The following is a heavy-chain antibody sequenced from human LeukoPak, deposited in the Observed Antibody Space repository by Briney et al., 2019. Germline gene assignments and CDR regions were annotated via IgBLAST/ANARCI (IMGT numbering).Heavy chain of an antibody. V-gene: IGHV3-30*02. Sequence: GGSLRLSCAASGFTFSSYGMHWVRQAPGKGLEWVAFIRYDGSNKYYADSVKGRFTISRDNSKNTLYLQMNSLRAEDTAVYYCARGDRFGEFIDYWGQGTLVTVSS. J-gene: IGHJ4*02. CDR2: IRYDGSNK. CDR3: ARGDRFGEFIDY. D-gene: IGHD3-10*01. CDR1: GFTFSSYG.